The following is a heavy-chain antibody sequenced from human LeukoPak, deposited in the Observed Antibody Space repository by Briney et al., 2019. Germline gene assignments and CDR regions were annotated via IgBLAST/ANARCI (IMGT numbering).Heavy chain of an antibody. Sequence: ASVKVSCKASGYTFTSYDINWVRQATGQGLEWMGWMNPNSGNTGYAQKFQGRVTMTRNTSISTAYMELSSLRSEDTAVYYCARMYSSLSPYYYYGMDVWGQGTTVTVSS. CDR2: MNPNSGNT. V-gene: IGHV1-8*01. J-gene: IGHJ6*02. CDR1: GYTFTSYD. CDR3: ARMYSSLSPYYYYGMDV. D-gene: IGHD6-13*01.